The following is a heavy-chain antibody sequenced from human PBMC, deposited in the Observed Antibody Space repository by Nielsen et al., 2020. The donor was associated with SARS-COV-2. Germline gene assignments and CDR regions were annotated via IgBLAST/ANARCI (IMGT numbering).Heavy chain of an antibody. CDR2: IIPIFGTA. Sequence: SVKVSCKASGGTFSSYAISWVRQAPGQGLEWMGGIIPIFGTANYAQKFQGRVTITADESTSTAYMELSSLRSEDTAVYYCARGVQLVSSPIDYWGQGTWSPSPQ. CDR1: GGTFSSYA. V-gene: IGHV1-69*13. D-gene: IGHD6-13*01. CDR3: ARGVQLVSSPIDY. J-gene: IGHJ4*02.